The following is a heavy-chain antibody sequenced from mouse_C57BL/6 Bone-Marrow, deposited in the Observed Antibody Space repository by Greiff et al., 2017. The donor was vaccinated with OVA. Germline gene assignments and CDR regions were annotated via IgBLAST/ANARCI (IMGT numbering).Heavy chain of an antibody. CDR1: GYTFTSYG. CDR3: ARRESNRGSAY. D-gene: IGHD2-5*01. J-gene: IGHJ3*01. CDR2: IYPRSGNT. V-gene: IGHV1-81*01. Sequence: QVQLKESGAELARPGASVKLSCKASGYTFTSYGISWVKQRTGQGLEWIGEIYPRSGNTYYNEKFKGKATLTADKSSSTAYMELRSLTSEDSAVYFCARRESNRGSAYWGQGTLVTVSA.